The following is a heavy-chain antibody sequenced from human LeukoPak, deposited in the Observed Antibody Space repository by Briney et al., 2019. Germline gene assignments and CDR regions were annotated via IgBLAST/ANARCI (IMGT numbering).Heavy chain of an antibody. J-gene: IGHJ3*02. Sequence: ASVKVSCKASGYTFTGYYMHWVRQAPGQGLEWMGWINPNSGGTNYAQKFQGRVTMTRDTSISTAYMELSRLRSDDTAVYYCARDSQRSFDAFDIWGQGTMVTVSS. V-gene: IGHV1-2*02. D-gene: IGHD2-15*01. CDR3: ARDSQRSFDAFDI. CDR2: INPNSGGT. CDR1: GYTFTGYY.